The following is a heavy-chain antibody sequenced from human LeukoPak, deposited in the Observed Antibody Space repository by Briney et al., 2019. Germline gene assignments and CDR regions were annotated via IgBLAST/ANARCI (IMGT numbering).Heavy chain of an antibody. D-gene: IGHD3-3*01. J-gene: IGHJ4*02. V-gene: IGHV3-7*01. Sequence: PGGSLRLSCAASGFTFTAYWMTWVRQAPGKGLEWVANIKQDGSEKFYVDSVKGQFTISRENAKNSVYLQMSSLRAEDTAVYYCARDRRFLEWLFLDYWGQGTLVTVSS. CDR2: IKQDGSEK. CDR1: GFTFTAYW. CDR3: ARDRRFLEWLFLDY.